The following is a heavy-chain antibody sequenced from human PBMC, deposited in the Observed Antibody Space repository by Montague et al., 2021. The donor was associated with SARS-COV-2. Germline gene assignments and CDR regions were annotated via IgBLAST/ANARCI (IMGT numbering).Heavy chain of an antibody. CDR1: GGSISSSNYY. CDR3: ASPTYYYDSSGSDAFDI. D-gene: IGHD3-22*01. CDR2: IYYSGST. V-gene: IGHV4-39*01. Sequence: SETPSLTCTVSGGSISSSNYYWGWIRQPPGKGLEWIGSIYYSGSTYYNPSLKSRVTISVDTSKNQFSLKLSSVTAADTAVYYCASPTYYYDSSGSDAFDIWGQGTMVTVSS. J-gene: IGHJ3*02.